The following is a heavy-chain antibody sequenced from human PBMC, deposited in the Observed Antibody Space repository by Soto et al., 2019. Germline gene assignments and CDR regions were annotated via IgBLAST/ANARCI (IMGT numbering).Heavy chain of an antibody. V-gene: IGHV4-30-4*01. Sequence: SETLSLTCTVSGGSISSGDYYWSWIRQPPGKGLEWIGYIYYSGSTYYNPSLKSRVTISVDTSKNQFSLKLSSVTAADTAVYYCARDPNPHVNWFDPWGQGTLVTVSS. CDR1: GGSISSGDYY. CDR3: ARDPNPHVNWFDP. J-gene: IGHJ5*02. CDR2: IYYSGST.